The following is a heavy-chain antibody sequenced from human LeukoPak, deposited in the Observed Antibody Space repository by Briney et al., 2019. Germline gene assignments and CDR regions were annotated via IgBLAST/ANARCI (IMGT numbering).Heavy chain of an antibody. CDR2: ISAYNGNT. CDR1: GYTFTSYG. J-gene: IGHJ1*01. V-gene: IGHV1-18*01. Sequence: ASVKVSCKASGYTFTSYGISWVRQAPGQGPEWMGWISAYNGNTNYAQKLQGRVTMTTDTSTSTAYMELRSLRSDDTAVYYCARSRCSSTSCYSNFQHWGQGTLVTVSS. D-gene: IGHD2-2*01. CDR3: ARSRCSSTSCYSNFQH.